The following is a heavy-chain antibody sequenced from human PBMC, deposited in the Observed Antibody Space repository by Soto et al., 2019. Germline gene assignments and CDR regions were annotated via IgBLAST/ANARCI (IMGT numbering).Heavy chain of an antibody. CDR1: GYTFSSYG. D-gene: IGHD6-19*01. CDR2: INAGNGNT. V-gene: IGHV1-3*01. CDR3: ASGYSSGWYEWGPFDY. Sequence: ASVKVSCKASGYTFSSYGISWVRQAPGQRLEWMGWINAGNGNTKYSQKFQGRVTITRDTSASTAYMELSSLRSEDTAVYYCASGYSSGWYEWGPFDYWGQGTLVTVSS. J-gene: IGHJ4*02.